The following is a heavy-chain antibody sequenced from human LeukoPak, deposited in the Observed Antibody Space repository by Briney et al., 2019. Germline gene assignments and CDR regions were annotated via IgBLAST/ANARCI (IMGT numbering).Heavy chain of an antibody. D-gene: IGHD6-13*01. J-gene: IGHJ4*02. V-gene: IGHV4-34*01. CDR1: GESFSGYF. CDR2: INHSGSTS. CDR3: ARRIAAADSYFDY. Sequence: ASETLSLTCAVYGESFSGYFWNWIRQPPGKGLEWIGEINHSGSTSNHNPSLKSRVTMSVDTSKNQFSLKLSSVTAADTAVYYCARRIAAADSYFDYWGPGTLVTVSS.